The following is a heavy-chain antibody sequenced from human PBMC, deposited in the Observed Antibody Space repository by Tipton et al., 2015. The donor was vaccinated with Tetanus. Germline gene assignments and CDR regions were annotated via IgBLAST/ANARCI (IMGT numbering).Heavy chain of an antibody. CDR3: ARRNYPYYFDY. Sequence: TLSLTCTVSGGSISGSEYYWGWIRQPPGKGLEWIGSIYVSGTTYYFPSLKSRVTISIDTSMNQLSLKLSSVTAADTAIYYCARRNYPYYFDYWGQGILVTVSS. V-gene: IGHV4-39*01. CDR1: GGSISGSEYY. CDR2: IYVSGTT. D-gene: IGHD5-24*01. J-gene: IGHJ4*02.